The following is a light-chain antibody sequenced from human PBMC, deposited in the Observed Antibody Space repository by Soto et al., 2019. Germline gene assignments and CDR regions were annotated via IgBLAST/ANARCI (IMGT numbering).Light chain of an antibody. J-gene: IGLJ1*01. CDR3: NSYATGNTRV. CDR1: SSDIGDYDY. V-gene: IGLV2-14*01. Sequence: LTQPASVSGSPGQSITISCTGSSSDIGDYDYVSWYQQHPGKAPKVLISEVSNRPSGVSNRFSGSKSGNTASLTISGLQAEDEADYYCNSYATGNTRVFGTGTKATVL. CDR2: EVS.